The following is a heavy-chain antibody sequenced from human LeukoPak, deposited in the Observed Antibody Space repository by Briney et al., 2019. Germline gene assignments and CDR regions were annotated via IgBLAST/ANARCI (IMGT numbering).Heavy chain of an antibody. V-gene: IGHV4-39*07. J-gene: IGHJ6*03. Sequence: PSETLSLTCTVSGGSISSSNYYWGWIRQPPGKGLEWIGSIYYSGRTYYNPSLKSRVTMSLDTSKNQFSLKLSSVTAADTAVYYCARVINGYYYYYMDVWGKGTTVTVSS. CDR1: GGSISSSNYY. CDR2: IYYSGRT. CDR3: ARVINGYYYYYMDV. D-gene: IGHD2/OR15-2a*01.